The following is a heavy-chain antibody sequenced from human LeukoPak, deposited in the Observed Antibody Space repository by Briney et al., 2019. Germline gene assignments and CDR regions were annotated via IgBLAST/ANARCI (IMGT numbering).Heavy chain of an antibody. D-gene: IGHD3-22*01. V-gene: IGHV3-49*03. Sequence: PGGSLRLSCTASGFTFGDYAMSWFRQAPGKGLEWVGFIRSKAYGGTTEYAATVKGRFTISRDDSKSIAYLQMNSLKTEDTAAYYCTRDRDYYDSSGCFDYWGQGTLVTVSS. CDR2: IRSKAYGGTT. CDR1: GFTFGDYA. CDR3: TRDRDYYDSSGCFDY. J-gene: IGHJ4*02.